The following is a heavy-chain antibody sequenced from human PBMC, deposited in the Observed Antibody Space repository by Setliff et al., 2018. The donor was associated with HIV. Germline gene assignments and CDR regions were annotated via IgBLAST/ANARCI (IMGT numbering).Heavy chain of an antibody. Sequence: GGSLRLSCAASGFTFNNYNMNWVRQAPGKGLKWVSVISGSGGSTFYADSVKGRFTISRDNSKNTLYLQMNSLRAEDTAVYYCARDAVVVVAATVGWFDPWGQGTLVTVSS. J-gene: IGHJ5*02. CDR3: ARDAVVVVAATVGWFDP. V-gene: IGHV3-23*01. D-gene: IGHD2-15*01. CDR1: GFTFNNYN. CDR2: ISGSGGST.